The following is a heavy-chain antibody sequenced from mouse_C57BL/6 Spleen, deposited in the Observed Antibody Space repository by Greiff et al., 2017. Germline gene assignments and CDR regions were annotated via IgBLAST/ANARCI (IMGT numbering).Heavy chain of an antibody. V-gene: IGHV14-2*01. D-gene: IGHD1-1*01. Sequence: EVHLVESGAELVKPGASVKLSCTASGFNITDYYMHWVKQRTEQGLEWIGRIDPEDGETKYAPKFQGKATITADTSSNTASLQLSSLTSEDTAVYYCARRGDDGRFDYWGQGTTLTVSS. J-gene: IGHJ2*01. CDR3: ARRGDDGRFDY. CDR1: GFNITDYY. CDR2: IDPEDGET.